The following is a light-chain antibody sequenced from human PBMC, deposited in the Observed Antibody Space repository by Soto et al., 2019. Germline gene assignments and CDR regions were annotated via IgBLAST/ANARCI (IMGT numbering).Light chain of an antibody. CDR3: QQFGGPPKT. V-gene: IGKV3-20*01. CDR1: QRISSTY. Sequence: EIVLTQSPGTLSLSPGERATLSCRASQRISSTYLAWYQQRPGQAPRLLISGASSRANGIPDRFSASGSGTDFTLRISRLEPEDFPVYYCQQFGGPPKTFGKGTKLEIK. CDR2: GAS. J-gene: IGKJ1*01.